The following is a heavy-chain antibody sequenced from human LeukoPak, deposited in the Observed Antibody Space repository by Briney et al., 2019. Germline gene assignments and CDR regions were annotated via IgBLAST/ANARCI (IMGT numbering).Heavy chain of an antibody. D-gene: IGHD6-19*01. J-gene: IGHJ3*02. CDR1: GFTFSSYE. V-gene: IGHV3-48*03. Sequence: PGGSLRLSCAASGFTFSSYEMNWVRQAPGKGLEWVSFISISGSTIYYADSVKGRFTISRDNAKNSLYLQMDSLRAEDTAVYYRARTVAGLPLDAFDIWGQGTMVTVSS. CDR2: ISISGSTI. CDR3: ARTVAGLPLDAFDI.